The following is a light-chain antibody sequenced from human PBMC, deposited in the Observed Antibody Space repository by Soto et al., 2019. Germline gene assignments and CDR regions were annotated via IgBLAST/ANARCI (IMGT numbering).Light chain of an antibody. Sequence: QSALTQPASVSGSPGQSITISCTGTSSDVGGYNYVSWYQQHPGKAPKLMIYDVSNRPSGVSNRFSCSKSGNTASLTISGLPAEDEADYYCSSYTSSSTLVVFGGGTKVTVL. V-gene: IGLV2-14*01. CDR3: SSYTSSSTLVV. J-gene: IGLJ2*01. CDR1: SSDVGGYNY. CDR2: DVS.